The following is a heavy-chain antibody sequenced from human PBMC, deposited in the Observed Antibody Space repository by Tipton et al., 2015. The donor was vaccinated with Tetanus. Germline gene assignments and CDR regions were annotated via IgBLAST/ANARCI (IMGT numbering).Heavy chain of an antibody. CDR2: IIPIFGTA. D-gene: IGHD3-9*01. CDR3: ARAAKYDILTGHYYYAV. V-gene: IGHV1-69*06. J-gene: IGHJ4*02. Sequence: QSGAEVKKPGSSVKVSCKASGGTFSSYAISWVRQAPGQGLEWMGGIIPIFGTANYAQKFQGRVTITADKSTSTAYMELSSLRSEDTAVYYCARAAKYDILTGHYYYAVWGQGTLVTGAS. CDR1: GGTFSSYA.